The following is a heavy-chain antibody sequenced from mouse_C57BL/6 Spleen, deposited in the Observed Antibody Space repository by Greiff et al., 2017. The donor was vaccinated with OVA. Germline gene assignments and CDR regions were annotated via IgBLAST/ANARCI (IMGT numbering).Heavy chain of an antibody. CDR2: IYPGDGDT. CDR1: GYAFSSSW. D-gene: IGHD1-1*01. Sequence: VKLQESGPELVKPGASVKISCKASGYAFSSSWMNWVKQRPGKGLEWIGRIYPGDGDTNYNGKFKGKATLTADKSSSTAYMQLSSLTSEDSAVYFCARWPITTGAMDYWGQGTSVTVSS. CDR3: ARWPITTGAMDY. J-gene: IGHJ4*01. V-gene: IGHV1-82*01.